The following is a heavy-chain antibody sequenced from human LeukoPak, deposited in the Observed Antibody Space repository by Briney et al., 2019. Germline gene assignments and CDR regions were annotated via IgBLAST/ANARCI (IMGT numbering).Heavy chain of an antibody. CDR1: GGSISSSSYY. V-gene: IGHV4-39*07. D-gene: IGHD3-9*01. Sequence: RTSETLSLTCTVSGGSISSSSYYWGWIRQPPGKGLEWIGSIYYSGSTYYNPSLKSRVTISVGTSKNQFSLKLSSVTAADTAVYYCAWVLRYFDWLPSGGFQHWGQGTLVTVSS. CDR3: AWVLRYFDWLPSGGFQH. J-gene: IGHJ1*01. CDR2: IYYSGST.